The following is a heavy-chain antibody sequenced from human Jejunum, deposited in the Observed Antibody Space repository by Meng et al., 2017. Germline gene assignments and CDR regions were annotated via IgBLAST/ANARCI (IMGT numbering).Heavy chain of an antibody. D-gene: IGHD6-19*01. CDR1: GFTFNTYW. Sequence: GGSLRLSCAASGFTFNTYWMHWVRQAPGKGLVWVSRINSDGRITSYADSVKGRFTISRDNAENTLYPQINNLRPEDTAVYYCARDHAPYISGWPHDPWGQGTLVTVSS. CDR3: ARDHAPYISGWPHDP. J-gene: IGHJ5*02. V-gene: IGHV3-74*01. CDR2: INSDGRIT.